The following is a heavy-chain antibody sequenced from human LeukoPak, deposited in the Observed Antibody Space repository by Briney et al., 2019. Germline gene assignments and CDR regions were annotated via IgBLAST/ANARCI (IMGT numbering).Heavy chain of an antibody. CDR2: INHSGST. CDR3: ARGNIVVVPAAITRRAYYGMDV. CDR1: GGSFSGYY. V-gene: IGHV4-34*01. D-gene: IGHD2-2*02. Sequence: SETLSLTCAVYGGSFSGYYWSWIRQPPGKGLEWLGEINHSGSTNYNPSLKSRVTISVDTSKNQFSLKLSSVTAADTAVYYCARGNIVVVPAAITRRAYYGMDVWGQGTTVTVSS. J-gene: IGHJ6*02.